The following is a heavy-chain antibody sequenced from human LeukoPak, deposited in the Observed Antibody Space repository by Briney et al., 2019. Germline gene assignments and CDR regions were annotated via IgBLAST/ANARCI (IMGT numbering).Heavy chain of an antibody. Sequence: SETLSLTCTVSGGSISSYYWSWIRQPPGKGLEWIGYIYYSGSTNYNPSLKSRVAISVDTSKNQFSLKLSSVTAADTAVYYCARASPRTRGFHFDYWGQGTLVTVSS. CDR3: ARASPRTRGFHFDY. CDR2: IYYSGST. J-gene: IGHJ4*02. CDR1: GGSISSYY. D-gene: IGHD2-2*01. V-gene: IGHV4-59*01.